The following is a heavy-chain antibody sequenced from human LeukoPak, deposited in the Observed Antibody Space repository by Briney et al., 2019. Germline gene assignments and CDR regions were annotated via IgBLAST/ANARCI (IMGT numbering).Heavy chain of an antibody. CDR1: GYTFTSYD. J-gene: IGHJ4*02. CDR3: AISYGSGSYYPLFDY. V-gene: IGHV1-8*01. D-gene: IGHD3-10*01. CDR2: MNPNSGNT. Sequence: ASVKVSCKASGYTFTSYDINWVRQAAGQGLEWMGWMNPNSGNTGYAQRFQGRVTMTRNTSISTAYMELSSLRSEDTAVYYCAISYGSGSYYPLFDYWGQGTLVTVSS.